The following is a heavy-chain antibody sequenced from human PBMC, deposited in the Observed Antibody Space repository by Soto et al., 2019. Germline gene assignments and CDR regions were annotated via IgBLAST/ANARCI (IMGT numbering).Heavy chain of an antibody. Sequence: QVQLVASGGGVVQPGRSLRLSCAASGFTFSSYGMHWVRQAPGKGLEWVAVIWYDGSNKYYADSVKGRFTISRDNSKNPLYLQMNSLRAEDTAVYYCARDKSGAVAGTFDYWGQGTLVTVSS. CDR2: IWYDGSNK. D-gene: IGHD6-19*01. V-gene: IGHV3-33*01. J-gene: IGHJ4*02. CDR1: GFTFSSYG. CDR3: ARDKSGAVAGTFDY.